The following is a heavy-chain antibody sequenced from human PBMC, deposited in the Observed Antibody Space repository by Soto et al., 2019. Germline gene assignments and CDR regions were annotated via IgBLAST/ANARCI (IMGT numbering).Heavy chain of an antibody. J-gene: IGHJ6*02. CDR2: IIPIFGTA. CDR1: GGTFSSYA. V-gene: IGHV1-69*13. CDR3: ARNLYYYDSSGYPPDYYYYGMDV. D-gene: IGHD3-22*01. Sequence: SVKVSCKASGGTFSSYAISWVRQAPGQGLEWMGGIIPIFGTANYAQKFQGRVTITADESTSTAYMELSSLRSEDTAVYYCARNLYYYDSSGYPPDYYYYGMDVWGQGTTVTVSS.